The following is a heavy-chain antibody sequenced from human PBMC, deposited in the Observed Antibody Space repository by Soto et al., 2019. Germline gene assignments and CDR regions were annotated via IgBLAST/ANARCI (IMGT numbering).Heavy chain of an antibody. CDR1: GGSISSSNYY. D-gene: IGHD6-19*01. CDR2: ISYSGST. CDR3: AIRGIAVALYS. V-gene: IGHV4-39*01. J-gene: IGHJ4*02. Sequence: QLQLQESGPGLVKPAETLSLSCTVSGGSISSSNYYWGWIRQPPGKGLEWIGSISYSGSTYYSPSLKSRGTISVDTSKNQFSLKLSSVTATDTAVYYCAIRGIAVALYSWGQGTLFTVSS.